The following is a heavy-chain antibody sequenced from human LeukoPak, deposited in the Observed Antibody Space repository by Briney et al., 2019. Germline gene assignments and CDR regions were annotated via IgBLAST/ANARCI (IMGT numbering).Heavy chain of an antibody. CDR2: ISGSGGST. Sequence: GGSLRLSCAASGFTFSSYAMSWVRQAPGKGLEWVSAISGSGGSTYYADSVKGRFTLSRDNSQSVLYLQMNSLRAEDTAIYYCAKSTVDYYFYYLDVWGKGTTVTVSS. D-gene: IGHD4-23*01. J-gene: IGHJ6*03. V-gene: IGHV3-23*01. CDR1: GFTFSSYA. CDR3: AKSTVDYYFYYLDV.